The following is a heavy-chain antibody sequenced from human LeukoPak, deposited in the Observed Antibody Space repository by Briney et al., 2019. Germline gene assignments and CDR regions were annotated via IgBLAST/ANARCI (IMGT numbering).Heavy chain of an antibody. CDR2: IIPIFGTA. CDR3: ARPLTLRYFDSRYSYGMDV. Sequence: ASVKVSCKASGGTFSSYAISWVRQAPGQGLEWMGGIIPIFGTANYAQKFQGRVTITADESTSTAYMELSSLRSEDTAVYYCARPLTLRYFDSRYSYGMDVWGKGTTVTVSS. J-gene: IGHJ6*04. V-gene: IGHV1-69*13. D-gene: IGHD3-9*01. CDR1: GGTFSSYA.